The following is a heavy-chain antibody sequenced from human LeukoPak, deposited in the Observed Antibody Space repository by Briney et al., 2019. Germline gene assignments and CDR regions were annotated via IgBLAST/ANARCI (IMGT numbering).Heavy chain of an antibody. CDR2: INDSGST. CDR3: ARVIDYDISGYYLGY. J-gene: IGHJ4*02. CDR1: GGSFSGYY. Sequence: SETLSLTCAVYGGSFSGYYWSWIRQPPGKGLEWIGEINDSGSTSCSPSLKSRVSISVDTSKNQFSLELSSVTAADTAVYYCARVIDYDISGYYLGYWGQGNRVTVSS. D-gene: IGHD3-22*01. V-gene: IGHV4-34*01.